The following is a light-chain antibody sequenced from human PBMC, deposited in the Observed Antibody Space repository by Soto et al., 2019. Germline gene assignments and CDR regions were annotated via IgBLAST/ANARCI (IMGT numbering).Light chain of an antibody. Sequence: QAVLTQPPSVSAAPGQEVTISCSGNNFNIANNYVSWYQQLPGTAPKLLFSENNKRPSGIPDRFSGSKSGTSATLGITGLQTGDEADYCCGAWDSSLSAHVFGTGTKLTVL. CDR3: GAWDSSLSAHV. CDR1: NFNIANNY. V-gene: IGLV1-51*02. CDR2: ENN. J-gene: IGLJ1*01.